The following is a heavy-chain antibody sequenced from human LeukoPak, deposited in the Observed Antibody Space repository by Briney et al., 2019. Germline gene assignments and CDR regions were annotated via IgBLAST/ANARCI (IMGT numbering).Heavy chain of an antibody. CDR2: ISYDGSNK. CDR1: GFTVSSNY. Sequence: GGSLRLSCAASGFTVSSNYMSWVRQAPGKGLEWVAVISYDGSNKYYADSVKGRFTISRDNSKNTLYLQMNSLRAEDTAVYYCARGLGYLQNYGMDVWGQGTTVTVSS. D-gene: IGHD2-15*01. CDR3: ARGLGYLQNYGMDV. J-gene: IGHJ6*02. V-gene: IGHV3-30-3*01.